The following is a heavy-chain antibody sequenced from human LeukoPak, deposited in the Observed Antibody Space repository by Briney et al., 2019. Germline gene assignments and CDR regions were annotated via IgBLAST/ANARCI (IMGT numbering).Heavy chain of an antibody. Sequence: SETLSLTCTVSGGSISSYYWSWIRQPPGKGPECIGYFHYSGSTNYNPSLKSRVTISVDTSKNQFSLKLSSVTAADTAVYYCARDQDYYGSGRFDYWGQGTLVTVSS. D-gene: IGHD3-10*01. V-gene: IGHV4-59*12. CDR2: FHYSGST. CDR3: ARDQDYYGSGRFDY. J-gene: IGHJ4*02. CDR1: GGSISSYY.